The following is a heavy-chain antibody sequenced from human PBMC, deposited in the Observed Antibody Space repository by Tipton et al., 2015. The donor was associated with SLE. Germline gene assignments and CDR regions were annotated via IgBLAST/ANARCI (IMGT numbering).Heavy chain of an antibody. CDR2: VDHSGST. Sequence: QLVQSGGGLVKPGGSLRLSCAASGFTFNSYSMNWVRQAPGKGLEWIGEVDHSGSTNYNPSLKSRVTILVDTSKNQFSLKLSCVTAADTAVYYCASGPISPGDYWGQGTLVTVSA. V-gene: IGHV4-34*01. D-gene: IGHD5-24*01. J-gene: IGHJ4*02. CDR3: ASGPISPGDY. CDR1: GFTFNSYS.